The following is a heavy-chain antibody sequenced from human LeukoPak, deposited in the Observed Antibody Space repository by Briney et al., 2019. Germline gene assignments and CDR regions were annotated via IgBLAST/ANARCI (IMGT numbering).Heavy chain of an antibody. CDR3: ARGGRYQLLFWGWFDP. V-gene: IGHV3-20*01. D-gene: IGHD2-2*01. CDR1: GFTFGDYA. J-gene: IGHJ5*02. CDR2: INWNGGST. Sequence: PGGSLRLSCEASGFTFGDYAMSWVRQVPGKGLEWVSGINWNGGSTDYADSVKGRFTISRDNAKNSLYLQMNSLRADDTALYHCARGGRYQLLFWGWFDPWGQGVLVTVSS.